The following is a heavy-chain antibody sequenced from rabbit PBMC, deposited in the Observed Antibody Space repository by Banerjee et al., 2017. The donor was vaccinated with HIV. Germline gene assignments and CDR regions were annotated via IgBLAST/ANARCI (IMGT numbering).Heavy chain of an antibody. D-gene: IGHD1-1*01. Sequence: QLKETGGGLVQPGGSLTLSCKASGFDFSSYYMSWVRQAPGKGLEWIGIIYGGSGSTDYASWVNGRFTISSDNAQNTVDLQMGSLTAADTATYFCARISSSDADPSYYFSLRGPGTLVTVS. CDR2: IYGGSGST. CDR3: ARISSSDADPSYYFSL. CDR1: GFDFSSYY. J-gene: IGHJ4*01. V-gene: IGHV1S7*01.